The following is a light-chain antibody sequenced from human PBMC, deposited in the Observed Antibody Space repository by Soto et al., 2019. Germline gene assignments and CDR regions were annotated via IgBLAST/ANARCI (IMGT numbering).Light chain of an antibody. J-gene: IGLJ3*02. CDR3: VLYMGTGISV. CDR1: SGSVSTSYY. CDR2: STN. Sequence: QAVVTQEPSFSVSPGRTVTLTCGLSSGSVSTSYYPSWYQLTPGQAPRTLIYSTNTRSSGVPNRFSGSILENKAALTITGAQADDEYCVLYMGTGISVFGGGTKVTVL. V-gene: IGLV8-61*01.